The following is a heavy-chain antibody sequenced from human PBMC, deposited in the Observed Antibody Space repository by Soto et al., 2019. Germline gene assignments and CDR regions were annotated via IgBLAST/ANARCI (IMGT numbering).Heavy chain of an antibody. D-gene: IGHD1-26*01. Sequence: GGSLRLSCAASGFTFSSYEMNWVRQAPGKGLEWVSYISSSGSTIYYADSVKGRFTISRDNAKNSLYLQMNSLRAEDTAVYYCARVGEGSYYQLDYWGQGTLVTVSS. CDR1: GFTFSSYE. CDR3: ARVGEGSYYQLDY. CDR2: ISSSGSTI. J-gene: IGHJ4*02. V-gene: IGHV3-48*03.